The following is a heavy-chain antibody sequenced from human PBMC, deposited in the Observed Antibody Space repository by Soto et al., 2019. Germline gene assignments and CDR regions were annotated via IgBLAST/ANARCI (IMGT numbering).Heavy chain of an antibody. CDR2: INAGNGNT. CDR1: GYTFTSYA. D-gene: IGHD3-3*01. Sequence: ASVKVSCKASGYTFTSYAMHWVRQAPGQRLERMGWINAGNGNTKYSQKIQGRDTINRDTSASTAYMELSSLRSEDTAVYYCARDATGILRFLEWFFDYWGQGTLVTVSS. J-gene: IGHJ4*02. V-gene: IGHV1-3*01. CDR3: ARDATGILRFLEWFFDY.